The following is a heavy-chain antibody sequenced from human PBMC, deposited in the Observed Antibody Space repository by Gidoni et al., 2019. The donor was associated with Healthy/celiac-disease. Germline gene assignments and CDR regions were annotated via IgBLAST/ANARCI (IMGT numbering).Heavy chain of an antibody. CDR1: GGSISSYY. D-gene: IGHD6-13*01. J-gene: IGHJ4*02. Sequence: QVQLQESGPGLVKPSETLSLTCTVSGGSISSYYWSWIRQPPGKGLEWIGYIYYSGSTNYNPSLKSRVTISVDTSKNQFSLKLSSVTAADTAVYYCARETLVAAADKGTYYFDYWGQGTLVTVSS. CDR2: IYYSGST. V-gene: IGHV4-59*01. CDR3: ARETLVAAADKGTYYFDY.